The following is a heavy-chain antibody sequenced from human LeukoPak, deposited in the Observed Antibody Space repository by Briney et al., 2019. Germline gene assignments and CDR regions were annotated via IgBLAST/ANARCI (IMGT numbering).Heavy chain of an antibody. CDR2: IRYDGSNK. Sequence: GGSLRLSCAASGFTFSSYGMHWVRQAPGKGLEWVAFIRYDGSNKYYADSVKGRFTISRDNAKNSLYLQMNSLRAEDTAVYYCAREQKDYDFWSGYYNGYFDYWGQGTLVTVSS. D-gene: IGHD3-3*01. J-gene: IGHJ4*02. CDR3: AREQKDYDFWSGYYNGYFDY. V-gene: IGHV3-30*02. CDR1: GFTFSSYG.